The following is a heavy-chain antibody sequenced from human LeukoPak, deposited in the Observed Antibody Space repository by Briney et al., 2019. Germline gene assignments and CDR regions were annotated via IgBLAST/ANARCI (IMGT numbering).Heavy chain of an antibody. J-gene: IGHJ6*02. CDR2: INTRSGST. V-gene: IGHV3-23*01. Sequence: GGSLRLSCAAPGFTFSIYAMSWVRQAPGKGLEWVSTINTRSGSTYYADSVKGRFTISTDSAKNTLYLQMNSARAEDTPAYYCAKHWEYRSSNGMDVWGQGTTVTVCS. D-gene: IGHD6-6*01. CDR1: GFTFSIYA. CDR3: AKHWEYRSSNGMDV.